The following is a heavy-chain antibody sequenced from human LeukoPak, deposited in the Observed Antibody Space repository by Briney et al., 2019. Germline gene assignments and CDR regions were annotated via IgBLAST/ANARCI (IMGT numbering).Heavy chain of an antibody. Sequence: SETLSLTCTVSGGSINSFYWTWIRQPPRKGLERIGYFYYSGSTNNNPSLKSRVTISLDTSKNHFSLNLSSVTAADTAVYYCTRGQSRGNWFDPWGQGTLVTVSS. J-gene: IGHJ5*02. CDR3: TRGQSRGNWFDP. CDR2: FYYSGST. V-gene: IGHV4-59*01. CDR1: GGSINSFY. D-gene: IGHD3-10*01.